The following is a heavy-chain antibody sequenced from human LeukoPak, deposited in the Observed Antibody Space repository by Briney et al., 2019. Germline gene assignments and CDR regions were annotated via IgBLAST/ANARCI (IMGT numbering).Heavy chain of an antibody. Sequence: SETLSLTCTVSGGSISSYYWSWIRQPPGKGLEWIGYIYYSGSTNYNPSLKSRVTISVDTSKNQFSLKLSSVTAADTAVYYCARVTYYYDSSGYYYFDYWGQGTLVTVTS. V-gene: IGHV4-59*01. CDR3: ARVTYYYDSSGYYYFDY. J-gene: IGHJ4*02. CDR2: IYYSGST. CDR1: GGSISSYY. D-gene: IGHD3-22*01.